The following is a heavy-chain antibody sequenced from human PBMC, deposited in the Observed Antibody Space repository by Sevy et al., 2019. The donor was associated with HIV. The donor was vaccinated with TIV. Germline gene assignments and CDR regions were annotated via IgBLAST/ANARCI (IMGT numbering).Heavy chain of an antibody. D-gene: IGHD6-13*01. Sequence: GGYLRLSCAASGFTFSSYWMHWVRQAPGKGLVWVSRVNSDGSSTSYADSVKGRFTISRDNAKNTLYLQMNSLRAEDTAVYYCARGAAAGTFDYWGQGTLVTVSS. CDR3: ARGAAAGTFDY. J-gene: IGHJ4*02. CDR2: VNSDGSST. CDR1: GFTFSSYW. V-gene: IGHV3-74*01.